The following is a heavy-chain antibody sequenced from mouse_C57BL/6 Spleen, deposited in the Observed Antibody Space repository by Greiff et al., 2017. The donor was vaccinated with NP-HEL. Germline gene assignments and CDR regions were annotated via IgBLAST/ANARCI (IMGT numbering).Heavy chain of an antibody. J-gene: IGHJ2*01. Sequence: VKLQQPGAELVKPGASVKLSCKASGYTFTSYWMQWVKQRPGQGLEWIGEIDPSDSYTNYNQKFKGKATLTVDTSSSTAYMQLSSLTSEDSAVYYCARGTAQALYFDYWGQGTTLTVSS. CDR2: IDPSDSYT. CDR1: GYTFTSYW. CDR3: ARGTAQALYFDY. D-gene: IGHD3-2*02. V-gene: IGHV1-50*01.